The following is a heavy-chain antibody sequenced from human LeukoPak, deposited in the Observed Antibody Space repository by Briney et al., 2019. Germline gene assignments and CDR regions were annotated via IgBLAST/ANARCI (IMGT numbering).Heavy chain of an antibody. Sequence: PSETLSLTCTVSGGSISSSSYYWGWIRQPPGKGLEWLGSIYYSGSTYYNPSLKSRVTISVDTSKNQFSLKLSSVTAADTAVYYCARDQVGGRYFDWLFYDAFDIWGQGTMVTVSS. V-gene: IGHV4-39*07. D-gene: IGHD3-9*01. CDR1: GGSISSSSYY. J-gene: IGHJ3*02. CDR3: ARDQVGGRYFDWLFYDAFDI. CDR2: IYYSGST.